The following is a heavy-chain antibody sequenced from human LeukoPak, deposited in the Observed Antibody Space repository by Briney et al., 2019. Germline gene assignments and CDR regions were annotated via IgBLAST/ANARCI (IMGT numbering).Heavy chain of an antibody. CDR1: GGTFSSYA. CDR3: ARDPYYDFWSGYYTDYFGMDV. J-gene: IGHJ6*02. Sequence: SVKVSCKASGGTFSSYANSWVRQAPGQGLEWMGRIIPILGIANYAQKFQGRVTITADKSTSTAYMELSSLRSEDTAVYYCARDPYYDFWSGYYTDYFGMDVWGQGTTVTVSS. CDR2: IIPILGIA. V-gene: IGHV1-69*04. D-gene: IGHD3-3*01.